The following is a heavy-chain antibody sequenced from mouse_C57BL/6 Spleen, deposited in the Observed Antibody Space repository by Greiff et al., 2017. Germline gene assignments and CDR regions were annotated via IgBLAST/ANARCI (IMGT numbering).Heavy chain of an antibody. CDR3: ARRDYYGSSYEAMDY. D-gene: IGHD1-1*01. V-gene: IGHV1-63*01. CDR2: IYPGGGYT. J-gene: IGHJ4*01. CDR1: GYTFTNYW. Sequence: VQLQQSGAELVRPGTSVKMSCKASGYTFTNYWIGWAKQRPGHGLEWIGDIYPGGGYTNYNEKFKGKATLTADKSSSTAYMQFSSLTSEDSAIYYCARRDYYGSSYEAMDYWGQGTSVTVSS.